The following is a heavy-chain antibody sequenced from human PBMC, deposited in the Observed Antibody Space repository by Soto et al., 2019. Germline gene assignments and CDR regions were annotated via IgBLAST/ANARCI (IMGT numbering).Heavy chain of an antibody. CDR2: ISYDGSNK. CDR3: AREVSAAGGFDY. Sequence: QVQLVESGGGVVQPGRSLRLSCAASGFTFSSYAMHWVRQAPGKGLEWVAVISYDGSNKYYADSVKGRFPISRDNSKNTLYLQMNSLRAEETAGYYCAREVSAAGGFDYWGQGTLVTVS. V-gene: IGHV3-30-3*01. J-gene: IGHJ4*02. CDR1: GFTFSSYA. D-gene: IGHD6-13*01.